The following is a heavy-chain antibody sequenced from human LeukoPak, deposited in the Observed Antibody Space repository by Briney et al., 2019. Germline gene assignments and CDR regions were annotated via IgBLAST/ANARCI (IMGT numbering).Heavy chain of an antibody. CDR1: GYSLSSGYY. Sequence: SETLSLTCAVSGYSLSSGYYWGWIRQPPGKGLEWIGSIYHSGSTYYNPSLKSRVTISVDTSKNQFSLKLSSVTAADTAVYYCARSLWFGEYDAFDIWGQGTMVTVSS. CDR2: IYHSGST. CDR3: ARSLWFGEYDAFDI. D-gene: IGHD3-10*01. V-gene: IGHV4-38-2*01. J-gene: IGHJ3*02.